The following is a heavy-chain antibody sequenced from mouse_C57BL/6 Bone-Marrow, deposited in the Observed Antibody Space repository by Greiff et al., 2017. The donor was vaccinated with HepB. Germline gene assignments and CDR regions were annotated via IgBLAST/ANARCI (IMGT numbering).Heavy chain of an antibody. Sequence: QVQLQQPGAELVMPGASVKLSCKASGYTFTSYWMHWVKQRPGQGLEWIGEIDPSDSSTNYNQKFKGKSTLTVDKSSSTAYMQLSSLASEDSAVFYCVRITTVRYYAMYYWGQETSLTVST. J-gene: IGHJ4*01. D-gene: IGHD1-1*01. CDR1: GYTFTSYW. V-gene: IGHV1-69*01. CDR2: IDPSDSST. CDR3: VRITTVRYYAMYY.